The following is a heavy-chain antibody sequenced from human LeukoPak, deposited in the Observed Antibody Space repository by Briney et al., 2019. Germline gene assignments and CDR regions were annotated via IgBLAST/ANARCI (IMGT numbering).Heavy chain of an antibody. CDR3: AKDHLVRGVMDS. CDR2: IWHDGTDI. CDR1: GFMFSSSV. Sequence: PGRSLRLSCAASGFMFSSSVMHWVRQAPGKGLEWVALIWHDGTDIYYTDSVKGRFTISRDNSKNTLFLQMDSLRTEDTAVYYCAKDHLVRGVMDSWGQGTLVTVSS. D-gene: IGHD3-10*01. J-gene: IGHJ4*02. V-gene: IGHV3-33*03.